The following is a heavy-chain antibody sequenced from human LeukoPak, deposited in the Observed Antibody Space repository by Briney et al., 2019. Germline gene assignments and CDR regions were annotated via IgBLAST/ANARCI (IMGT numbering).Heavy chain of an antibody. CDR1: GFTFDDYT. D-gene: IGHD4-17*01. Sequence: GGSLRLSRAASGFTFDDYTMHWVRQVPGKGLEWVSLISWDGDSSSYADSVKGRFTISRDNSNNSVYLQMNSLRTEDTALYYCARAQTYGDSRLLLDYWGQGTLVTVSS. CDR2: ISWDGDSS. CDR3: ARAQTYGDSRLLLDY. V-gene: IGHV3-43*01. J-gene: IGHJ4*02.